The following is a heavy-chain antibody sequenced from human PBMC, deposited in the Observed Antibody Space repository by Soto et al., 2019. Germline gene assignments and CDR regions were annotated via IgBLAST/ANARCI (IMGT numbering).Heavy chain of an antibody. Sequence: PGGSLRLSCAGSGFIFSNYWMSWVRQAPGTGLEWVANIKHDGSEEYYVDSVKGRFTISRDNAKKSMYLQMHSLRAEDTAVYYCARDPLYRSSWYSHDSWGQGTQVTVSS. V-gene: IGHV3-7*05. CDR3: ARDPLYRSSWYSHDS. CDR1: GFIFSNYW. CDR2: IKHDGSEE. J-gene: IGHJ4*02. D-gene: IGHD6-13*01.